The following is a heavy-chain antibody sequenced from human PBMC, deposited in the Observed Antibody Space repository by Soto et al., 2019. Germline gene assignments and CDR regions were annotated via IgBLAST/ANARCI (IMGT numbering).Heavy chain of an antibody. CDR1: GFSLTTSGVG. D-gene: IGHD3-3*01. CDR3: AHRVLRTVFGLVTTTAIYFDF. CDR2: IYWDDDK. J-gene: IGHJ4*02. Sequence: QITLKESGPTVVKPTETLTLTCTFSGFSLTTSGVGVGWVRQSPGKAPEWLALIYWDDDKRYSTSLNSRLIITKDTSKNQVVLTMANVEPADTATYYCAHRVLRTVFGLVTTTAIYFDFWGPGTPVVVSS. V-gene: IGHV2-5*02.